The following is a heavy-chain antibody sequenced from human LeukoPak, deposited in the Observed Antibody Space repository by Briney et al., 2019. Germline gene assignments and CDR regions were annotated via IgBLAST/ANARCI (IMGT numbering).Heavy chain of an antibody. CDR2: ITGSGGST. Sequence: PGRSLRLSCAASGLTFSSYAMTWVRQAPGKGLEWVSEITGSGGSTYYADSVKGRFTISRDNSKNTLYLQMNSLRAEDTAIYYCARELFDFDYWGQGTLVTVSS. J-gene: IGHJ4*02. CDR1: GLTFSSYA. CDR3: ARELFDFDY. D-gene: IGHD3-10*01. V-gene: IGHV3-23*01.